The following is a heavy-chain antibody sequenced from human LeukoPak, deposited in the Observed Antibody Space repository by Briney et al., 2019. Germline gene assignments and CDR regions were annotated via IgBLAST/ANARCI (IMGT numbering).Heavy chain of an antibody. Sequence: SETLSLTCTVSGGSISSSSYYWGWIRQPPGKGLEWIGSIYYSGSTYYNPSLKSRVTISVDTSKNQFSLKLSSVTAADTAVYYCARGWDYEPPFDYWGQGTLVTVSS. CDR3: ARGWDYEPPFDY. V-gene: IGHV4-39*01. CDR2: IYYSGST. D-gene: IGHD1-7*01. CDR1: GGSISSSSYY. J-gene: IGHJ4*02.